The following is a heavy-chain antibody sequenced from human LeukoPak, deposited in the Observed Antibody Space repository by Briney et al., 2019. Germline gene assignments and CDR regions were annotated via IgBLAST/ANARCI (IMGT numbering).Heavy chain of an antibody. CDR2: ISGSGGST. V-gene: IGHV3-23*01. Sequence: GGSLRLSCAASGFTFSSYAMSWVRQAPGKGLEWVSAISGSGGSTYYADSVKGRFTISRDNSKNTLYLQMNSLRAEDTAVYYCAKGRNGFDWSLPLDYWGQGTLVTVSS. CDR1: GFTFSSYA. D-gene: IGHD3-9*01. J-gene: IGHJ4*02. CDR3: AKGRNGFDWSLPLDY.